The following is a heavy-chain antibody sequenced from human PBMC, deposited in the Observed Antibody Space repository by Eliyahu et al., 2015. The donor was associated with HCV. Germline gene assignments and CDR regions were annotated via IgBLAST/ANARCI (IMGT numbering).Heavy chain of an antibody. V-gene: IGHV3-33*01. CDR2: IWYDGSNK. CDR1: GFTFSSYG. CDR3: ARGESLPYFDY. J-gene: IGHJ4*02. Sequence: RSLRLSCAASGFTFSSYGMHWVRQAPGKGLEWVAVIWYDGSNKYYADSVKGRFTISRDNSQNTLYLQKNSLRAEDTAVYYCARGESLPYFDYWGQGTLVTVSS.